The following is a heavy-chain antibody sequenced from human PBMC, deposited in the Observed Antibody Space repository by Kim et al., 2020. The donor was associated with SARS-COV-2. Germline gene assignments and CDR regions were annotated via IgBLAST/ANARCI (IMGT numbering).Heavy chain of an antibody. V-gene: IGHV4-59*08. CDR2: IYYSGST. CDR1: GGSISSYY. D-gene: IGHD6-13*01. CDR3: ARRKSSSSWYSDAFDI. J-gene: IGHJ3*02. Sequence: SETLSLTCTVSGGSISSYYWSWIRQPPGKGLEWIGYIYYSGSTNHNPSLKSRVTISVDTSKNQFSLKLRSVTAADTAVYYCARRKSSSSWYSDAFDIWGQGTMVTVSS.